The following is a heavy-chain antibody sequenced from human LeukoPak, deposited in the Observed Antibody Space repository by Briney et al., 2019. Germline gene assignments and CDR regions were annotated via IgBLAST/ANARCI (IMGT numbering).Heavy chain of an antibody. J-gene: IGHJ4*02. CDR1: GGSFSSGSYY. CDR2: IYYSGST. D-gene: IGHD3-3*01. V-gene: IGHV4-61*01. Sequence: SETLSLTCTVSGGSFSSGSYYWSWIRQPPGKGLEWIGYIYYSGSTNYNPSLKSRVTISVDTSKNQFSLKLSSVTAADTAVYYCARGLTIHTIDYWGQGTLVTVSS. CDR3: ARGLTIHTIDY.